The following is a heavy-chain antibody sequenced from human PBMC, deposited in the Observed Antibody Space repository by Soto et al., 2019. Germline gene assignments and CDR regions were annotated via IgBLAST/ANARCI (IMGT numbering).Heavy chain of an antibody. Sequence: QVRLVQSGAEVKKPGSSVKVSCKASGGTFTGNPISWVRQAPGRGLEWMGGIIPMFGTTNYEQKFHGRVTITADESTTTAYMELNSLRSEDTAVYYCARENSIASLSYYYGMEVWGQGTTVTVSS. CDR3: ARENSIASLSYYYGMEV. D-gene: IGHD6-6*01. CDR1: GGTFTGNP. J-gene: IGHJ6*02. V-gene: IGHV1-69*01. CDR2: IIPMFGTT.